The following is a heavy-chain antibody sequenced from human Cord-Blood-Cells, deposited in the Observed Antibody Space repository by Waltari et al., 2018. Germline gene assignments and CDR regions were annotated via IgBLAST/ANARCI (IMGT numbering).Heavy chain of an antibody. Sequence: QVQLVQSGAEVKKPGSSVKVSCKASGGTFSSYAISWVRQAPGQGLEWMGGSIPIFSTANYAPKFQGRVTITADESTSTAYMELSSLRSEDTAVYYCARDQGGYYYGSGSGTFDYWGQGTLVTVSS. CDR2: SIPIFSTA. CDR3: ARDQGGYYYGSGSGTFDY. J-gene: IGHJ4*02. CDR1: GGTFSSYA. D-gene: IGHD3-10*01. V-gene: IGHV1-69*01.